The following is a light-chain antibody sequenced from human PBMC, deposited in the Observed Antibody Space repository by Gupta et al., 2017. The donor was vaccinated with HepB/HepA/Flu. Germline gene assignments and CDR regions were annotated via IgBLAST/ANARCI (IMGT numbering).Light chain of an antibody. Sequence: DIQMTQSPSSLSASVGDRVTITCRASQSISSHLNWYQQTPGKAPKVLIYDASTLQSGVPSRFSGRGSGTDFTLTISRLHPEDFASYYCQQNDNSPHTFGRGTKLEIK. CDR2: DAS. CDR1: QSISSH. J-gene: IGKJ2*01. CDR3: QQNDNSPHT. V-gene: IGKV1-39*01.